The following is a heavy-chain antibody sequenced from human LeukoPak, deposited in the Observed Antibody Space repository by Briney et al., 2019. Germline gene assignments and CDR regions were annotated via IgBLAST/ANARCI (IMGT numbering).Heavy chain of an antibody. J-gene: IGHJ4*02. CDR2: ISYSGDI. CDR1: GGSISSYY. D-gene: IGHD2-2*01. V-gene: IGHV4-59*07. CDR3: ARRISTMTQFDY. Sequence: SDTLSLTCTVSGGSISSYYWSWIRQPPGKGLEWIGYISYSGDITYNPSLKSRVTISIDSSKNQFSLYLRSVTAADTAVYYCARRISTMTQFDYWGQGTLVTVSS.